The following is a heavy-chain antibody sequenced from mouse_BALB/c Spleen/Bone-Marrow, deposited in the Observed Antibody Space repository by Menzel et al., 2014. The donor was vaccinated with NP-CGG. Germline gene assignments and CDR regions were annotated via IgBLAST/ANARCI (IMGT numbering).Heavy chain of an antibody. J-gene: IGHJ2*01. V-gene: IGHV7-3*02. CDR2: IRNKANGYTT. CDR1: GFTFTDYY. Sequence: EVKLMESGGGLVQPGGSLRTSCATSGFTFTDYYMSWVRQPPGKALEWLGFIRNKANGYTTEYSAFVKGRFTISRDNSQSILYLQMNTLRAEDSATYYCARGIHYWGQGTTLTVSS. CDR3: ARGIHY.